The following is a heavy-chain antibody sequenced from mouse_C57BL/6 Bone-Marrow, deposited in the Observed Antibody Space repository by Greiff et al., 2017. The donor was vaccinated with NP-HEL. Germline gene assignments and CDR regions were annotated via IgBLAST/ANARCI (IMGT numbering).Heavy chain of an antibody. J-gene: IGHJ2*01. D-gene: IGHD2-1*01. CDR3: TRPFLLLYYFDY. CDR2: IDPETGGT. Sequence: QVQLQQSGAELVRPGASVTLSCKASGYTFTDYEMHWVKQTPVHGLEWIGAIDPETGGTAYNQKFKGKAILTADKSSSTAYMELRSLTSEDSAVYYCTRPFLLLYYFDYWGQGTTLTVSS. CDR1: GYTFTDYE. V-gene: IGHV1-15*01.